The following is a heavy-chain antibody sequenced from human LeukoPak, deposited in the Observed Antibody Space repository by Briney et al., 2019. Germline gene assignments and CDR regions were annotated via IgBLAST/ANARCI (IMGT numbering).Heavy chain of an antibody. J-gene: IGHJ4*02. D-gene: IGHD2-8*02. CDR2: ISGSGGST. Sequence: GGSLTLSCAASGFTFNSYAMIGLRQARGRGLEWVTAISGSGGSTYYADSVEGRFTISRDNSKNTLYLKMKSLRADDTAVYYCAKGNFEHCTGAICYPFDYGGQGSLVTVSS. V-gene: IGHV3-23*01. CDR3: AKGNFEHCTGAICYPFDY. CDR1: GFTFNSYA.